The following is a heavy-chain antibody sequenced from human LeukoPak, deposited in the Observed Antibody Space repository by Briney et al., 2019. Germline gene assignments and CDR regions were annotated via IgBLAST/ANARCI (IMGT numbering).Heavy chain of an antibody. V-gene: IGHV1-69*13. D-gene: IGHD1-1*01. Sequence: SVKVSCKASGGTFSSYAISWVRQAPGQGLEWMGGIIPIFGTANYAQKFQGRVTITADESTSTAYMELSSLRADDTAVYYCAKSLLTTATGTGRAFDIWGQGTMVTVSS. J-gene: IGHJ3*02. CDR2: IIPIFGTA. CDR1: GGTFSSYA. CDR3: AKSLLTTATGTGRAFDI.